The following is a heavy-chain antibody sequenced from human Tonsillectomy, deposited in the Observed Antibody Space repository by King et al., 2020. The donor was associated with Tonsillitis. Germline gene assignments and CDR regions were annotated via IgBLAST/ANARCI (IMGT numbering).Heavy chain of an antibody. V-gene: IGHV3-23*04. J-gene: IGHJ4*02. CDR3: AKPGSGTYYRFEY. CDR2: VNSGGTT. Sequence: QLVPSGGGLVQPGGSLTLSCAASGFTFSNYAMNWVRQAPGKGPEWVSTVNSGGTTYYADSVKGRFTISRDNSKNTLYLQMSSLRAEDTALYYCAKPGSGTYYRFEYWGQGTLVTVSS. CDR1: GFTFSNYA. D-gene: IGHD1-26*01.